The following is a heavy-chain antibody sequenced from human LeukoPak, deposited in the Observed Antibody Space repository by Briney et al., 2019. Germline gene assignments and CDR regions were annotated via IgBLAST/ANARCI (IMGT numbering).Heavy chain of an antibody. Sequence: SETLSLTCTVSGGSISNYYWNWIRQPAGKGLEWIGRIYSTGSTNYNPSLKSRVTMSVDTSKNQFSLKLRSVTAADTAVYYCARDPYLLYNWFDPWGQGTLVTVSS. CDR2: IYSTGST. CDR1: GGSISNYY. J-gene: IGHJ5*02. V-gene: IGHV4-4*07. CDR3: ARDPYLLYNWFDP. D-gene: IGHD2-15*01.